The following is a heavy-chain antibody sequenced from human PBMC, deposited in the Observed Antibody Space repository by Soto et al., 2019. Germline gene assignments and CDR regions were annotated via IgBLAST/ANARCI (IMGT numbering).Heavy chain of an antibody. D-gene: IGHD3-16*01. V-gene: IGHV3-23*01. CDR2: ISGSGDLI. J-gene: IGHJ4*02. Sequence: GGSLRLSCAASGFTFSSCPMSWVRQAPGKGLEWVSTISGSGDLIHYADSVKGRFTISRDNYGEMLWLQMSSLRVEDTAVYFCVKNGNDLDIINVYWGQGTLVTISS. CDR3: VKNGNDLDIINVY. CDR1: GFTFSSCP.